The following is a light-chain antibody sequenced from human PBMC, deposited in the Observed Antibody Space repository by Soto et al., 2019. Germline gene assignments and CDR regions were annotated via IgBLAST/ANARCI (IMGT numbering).Light chain of an antibody. Sequence: QPASVSGSPGQSITISCTGASSNVGGYNLVSWYQQHPGKAPKLIMCEDTKRPSGVSDRFSGSKSGNTASLTISGLQAEDEADYYCCSYAGGVIFGGGTKLTVL. CDR1: SSNVGGYNL. V-gene: IGLV2-23*01. CDR2: EDT. J-gene: IGLJ2*01. CDR3: CSYAGGVI.